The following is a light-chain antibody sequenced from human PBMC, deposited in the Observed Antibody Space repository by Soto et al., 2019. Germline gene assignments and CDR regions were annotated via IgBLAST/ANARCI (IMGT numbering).Light chain of an antibody. CDR2: GAS. V-gene: IGKV3-20*01. J-gene: IGKJ4*01. CDR3: QQFSSYPLT. Sequence: EIVLTQSPVTLSLSPGARGTLSCRASQSVRNNYLAWYQHKPGQAPSLLISGASNRATGIPDRFSGGGSGTDFTLTISRLVPEDFAVYYCQQFSSYPLTFGGGTKVDIK. CDR1: QSVRNNY.